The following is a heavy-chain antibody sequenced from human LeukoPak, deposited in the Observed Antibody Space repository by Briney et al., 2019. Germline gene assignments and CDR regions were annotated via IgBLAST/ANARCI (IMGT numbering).Heavy chain of an antibody. Sequence: PGGSLRLSCAASGFTFSSYAMHWVRQAPGKGLEWVAVISYDGSNKYYADSVKGRFTISRDNSKNTLYLQMNSLRAEDTAVYYCARVPPDIVVVVATPGFDYRGQGTLVTVSS. D-gene: IGHD2-15*01. CDR3: ARVPPDIVVVVATPGFDY. CDR1: GFTFSSYA. V-gene: IGHV3-30-3*01. J-gene: IGHJ4*02. CDR2: ISYDGSNK.